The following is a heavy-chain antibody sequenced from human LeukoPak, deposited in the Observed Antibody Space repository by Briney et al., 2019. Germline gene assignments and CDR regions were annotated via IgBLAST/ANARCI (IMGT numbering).Heavy chain of an antibody. CDR2: IIPNFGTE. CDR3: ARDPGVDTANYFDY. CDR1: GGTFSSYA. D-gene: IGHD5-18*01. J-gene: IGHJ4*02. Sequence: GASVKVSSKVSGGTFSSYAIRWVRQAPGQGLEWMGGIIPNFGTENYAKKFQGRVTITADESKSKASMERSSVRSEDTAVYYCARDPGVDTANYFDYWGQGTLVTVSS. V-gene: IGHV1-69*01.